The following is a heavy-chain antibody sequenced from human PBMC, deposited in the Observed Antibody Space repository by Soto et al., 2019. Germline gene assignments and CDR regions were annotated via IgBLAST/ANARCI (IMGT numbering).Heavy chain of an antibody. V-gene: IGHV4-28*01. CDR3: ARTVGATNNWFDP. J-gene: IGHJ5*02. CDR1: GYSISSSNW. Sequence: SETLSLTCAVSGYSISSSNWWGWIRQPPGKGLEWIGYIYYSGSTYYNPSLKSRVTMSVDTSKNQFSLKLSSATAVDTAVYYCARTVGATNNWFDPWGQGTLVTVSS. D-gene: IGHD1-26*01. CDR2: IYYSGST.